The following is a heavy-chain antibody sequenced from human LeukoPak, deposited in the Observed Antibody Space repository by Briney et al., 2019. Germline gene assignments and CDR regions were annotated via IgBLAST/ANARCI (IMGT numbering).Heavy chain of an antibody. CDR2: ISSSSSYI. J-gene: IGHJ4*02. Sequence: GGSLRLSCAASGFTFSSYSMNWVRQAPGKGLEWVSSISSSSSYIYYADSVKGRFTVSRDNAKNSLYLQMNSLRAEDTAVYYCAGDAGLAYCGGDCPLNYWGQGTLVTVSS. V-gene: IGHV3-21*01. D-gene: IGHD2-21*02. CDR3: AGDAGLAYCGGDCPLNY. CDR1: GFTFSSYS.